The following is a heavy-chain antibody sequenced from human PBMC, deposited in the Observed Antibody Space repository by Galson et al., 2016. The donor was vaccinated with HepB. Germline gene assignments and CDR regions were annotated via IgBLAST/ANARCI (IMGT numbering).Heavy chain of an antibody. CDR2: IIPIYDTT. D-gene: IGHD3-10*01. V-gene: IGHV1-69*13. CDR1: GGSITSYA. J-gene: IGHJ6*02. Sequence: SVKVSCKAFGGSITSYAISWVRQAPGQGLEWIGGIIPIYDTTNYAQKFQGRVIITADEVTSTAYMELSSLISEDTAVYYCARGPRSWQSPPFYYHGVEVWGQGTTVIVSS. CDR3: ARGPRSWQSPPFYYHGVEV.